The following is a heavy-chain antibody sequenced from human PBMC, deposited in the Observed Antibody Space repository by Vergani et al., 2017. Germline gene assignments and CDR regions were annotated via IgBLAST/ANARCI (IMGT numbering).Heavy chain of an antibody. CDR1: GGSITSSSYY. D-gene: IGHD3-9*01. CDR2: IYHSGGA. J-gene: IGHJ4*02. CDR3: ARTERFILRYFHWAL. Sequence: QLHLQESGPGLVKPSETLSLTCTVSGGSITSSSYYWGWIRQPPGKGLEWIGNIYHSGGAYYNPSLKGRVTISVDTSKNQFSLEVTSVTAADTAIYFCARTERFILRYFHWALWGQGTLVTVSS. V-gene: IGHV4-39*01.